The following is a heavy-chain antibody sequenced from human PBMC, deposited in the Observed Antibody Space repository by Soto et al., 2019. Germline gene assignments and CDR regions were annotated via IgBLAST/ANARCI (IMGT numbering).Heavy chain of an antibody. Sequence: QVQLQESGPGLVKPSQTLSLTCTVSGASISRGAYYWSWIRQHPGKGLEWIGYIYYSGTAYYNPALRSRVTTSVDTSKNQFSLKLSSVTAADTAVCYCARDLPGDYRAVDLLAQGTMVSVSS. CDR1: GASISRGAYY. D-gene: IGHD3-16*02. V-gene: IGHV4-31*03. CDR3: ARDLPGDYRAVDL. J-gene: IGHJ3*01. CDR2: IYYSGTA.